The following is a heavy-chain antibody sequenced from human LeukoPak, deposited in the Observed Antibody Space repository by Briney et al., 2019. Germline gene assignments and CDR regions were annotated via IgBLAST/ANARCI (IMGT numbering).Heavy chain of an antibody. D-gene: IGHD6-13*01. V-gene: IGHV3-74*01. CDR1: GFTFSSYW. CDR2: INSDGSST. J-gene: IGHJ5*02. CDR3: ARAVGSSSWYGGVWFDP. Sequence: GGSLRLSCAASGFTFSSYWMHWVRQAPGKGLVWVSRINSDGSSTSYADSVKGRFTISRDNAKNTLYLQMNSLRAEDTAVYYCARAVGSSSWYGGVWFDPWGQGTLVTVSS.